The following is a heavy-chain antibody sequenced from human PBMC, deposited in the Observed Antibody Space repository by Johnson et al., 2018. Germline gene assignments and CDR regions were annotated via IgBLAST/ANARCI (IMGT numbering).Heavy chain of an antibody. CDR1: GFTFSSYG. Sequence: QVQLVESGGGVVQPGRSLRLSCAASGFTFSSYGMHWVRQAPGKGLEWVAVISYEGSNKYYADSVKGRFTIPRDNSKNTLYLQMNSLRDGEPAVDYWARVFWGAFDIWGQGTMVTVSS. CDR2: ISYEGSNK. J-gene: IGHJ3*02. V-gene: IGHV3-30*03. CDR3: ARVFWGAFDI. D-gene: IGHD3-10*02.